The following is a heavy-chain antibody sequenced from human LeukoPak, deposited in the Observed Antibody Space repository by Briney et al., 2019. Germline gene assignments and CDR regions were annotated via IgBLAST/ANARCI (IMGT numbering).Heavy chain of an antibody. Sequence: GGSLRLSCAASGFTFSSYWMHWVRQAPGKGLVWVSRIHTDGSSTTCADSVKGRFTISRDNAKNTLYLQMNSLRAEDTAVYYCARGGKYSYGDYWGQGALVTVSS. D-gene: IGHD5-18*01. CDR2: IHTDGSST. J-gene: IGHJ4*02. CDR3: ARGGKYSYGDY. V-gene: IGHV3-74*01. CDR1: GFTFSSYW.